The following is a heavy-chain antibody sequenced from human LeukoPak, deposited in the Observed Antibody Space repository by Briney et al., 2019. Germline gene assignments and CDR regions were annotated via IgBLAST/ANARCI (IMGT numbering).Heavy chain of an antibody. CDR3: ARHEGFTMIVVAIFDY. V-gene: IGHV4-39*01. CDR1: GGSISSSSYY. D-gene: IGHD3-22*01. CDR2: IYYSGST. J-gene: IGHJ4*02. Sequence: ASETLSLTCTVSGGSISSSSYYWGWTRQPPGKGLEWIGSIYYSGSTYYNPSLKSRVTISVDTSKNQFSLKLSSVTAADTAVYYCARHEGFTMIVVAIFDYWGQGTLVTVSS.